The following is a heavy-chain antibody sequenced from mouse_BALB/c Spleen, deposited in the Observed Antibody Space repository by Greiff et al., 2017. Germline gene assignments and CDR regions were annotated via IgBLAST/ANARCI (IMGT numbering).Heavy chain of an antibody. Sequence: VQLQQPGAELVRPGASVKLSCTASGFNIKDTYMHWVKQRPEQGLEWIGRIDPANGNTKYDPKFQGKATITADTSSNTAYLQLSSLTSEDTAVYYCARWSYYGNHWYFDVWGAGTTVTVSS. V-gene: IGHV14-3*02. J-gene: IGHJ1*01. D-gene: IGHD2-1*01. CDR3: ARWSYYGNHWYFDV. CDR2: IDPANGNT. CDR1: GFNIKDTY.